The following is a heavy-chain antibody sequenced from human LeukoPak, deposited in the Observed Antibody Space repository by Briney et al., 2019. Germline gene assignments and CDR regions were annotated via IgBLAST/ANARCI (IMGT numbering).Heavy chain of an antibody. V-gene: IGHV3-23*01. J-gene: IGHJ4*02. Sequence: GGSLRLSCAASGFTFSSYAMSWVRQAPGKGLEWVSAISGSGGSTYYADSVRGRFTISRDNSKNTLYLQMNSLRAEGTDVYYCAKGSLYYYDSSGYSHWGQGTLVTVSS. CDR2: ISGSGGST. D-gene: IGHD3-22*01. CDR1: GFTFSSYA. CDR3: AKGSLYYYDSSGYSH.